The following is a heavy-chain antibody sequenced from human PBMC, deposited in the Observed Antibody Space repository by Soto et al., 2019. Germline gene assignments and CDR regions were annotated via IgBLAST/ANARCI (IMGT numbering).Heavy chain of an antibody. V-gene: IGHV4-34*01. Sequence: QVQLQQWGAGLLKPSETLSLTCAVYGGSFSGYYWSWIRQPPGKGLEWIGEINHSGSTNYNPSLKGRVPISVDPSNNQCSLKLSSVTAADTAVYYCARGKRRGIVVVPAAIDWFDPWGQGTLVTVSS. CDR3: ARGKRRGIVVVPAAIDWFDP. CDR1: GGSFSGYY. CDR2: INHSGST. D-gene: IGHD2-2*01. J-gene: IGHJ5*02.